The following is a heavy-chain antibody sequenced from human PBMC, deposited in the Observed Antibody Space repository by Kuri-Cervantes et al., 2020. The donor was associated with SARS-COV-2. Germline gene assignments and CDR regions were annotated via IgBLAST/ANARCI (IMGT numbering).Heavy chain of an antibody. CDR1: GFTFSSYG. Sequence: ETLSLTCAASGFTFSSYGMHWVRQAPGKGLEWVSSISSSSSYIYYADSVKGRFTISRDNAKNSLYLQMNSLRAEDTAVYYCARDRYSSSCFDYWGQGTLVTVSS. CDR3: ARDRYSSSCFDY. V-gene: IGHV3-21*01. J-gene: IGHJ4*02. D-gene: IGHD6-13*01. CDR2: ISSSSSYI.